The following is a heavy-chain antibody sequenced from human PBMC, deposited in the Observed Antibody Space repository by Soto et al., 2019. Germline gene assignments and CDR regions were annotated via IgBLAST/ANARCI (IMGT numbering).Heavy chain of an antibody. Sequence: GGSLRLSCAASGFTFSSYAMHWVRQAPGKGLEWVAVISYDGSNKYYADSVKGRFTISRDNSKNTLYLQMNSLRAEDTAVYYCARDLIGSTYSSSYFDYWGQGTLVTVSS. CDR3: ARDLIGSTYSSSYFDY. CDR2: ISYDGSNK. V-gene: IGHV3-30-3*01. CDR1: GFTFSSYA. D-gene: IGHD6-6*01. J-gene: IGHJ4*02.